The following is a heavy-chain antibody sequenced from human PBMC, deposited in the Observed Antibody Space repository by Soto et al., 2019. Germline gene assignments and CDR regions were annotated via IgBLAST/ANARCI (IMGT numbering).Heavy chain of an antibody. V-gene: IGHV4-34*01. Sequence: PSETLSLTCAVYGGSFSGYYWSWIRQPPGKGLEWIGEINHSGSTNYNPSLKSRVTISVDTSKNQFSLKLSSVTAADTAVYYCARKVTRVRGLTPDYYYYMDVWGKVTTVTISS. CDR1: GGSFSGYY. J-gene: IGHJ6*03. D-gene: IGHD3-10*01. CDR2: INHSGST. CDR3: ARKVTRVRGLTPDYYYYMDV.